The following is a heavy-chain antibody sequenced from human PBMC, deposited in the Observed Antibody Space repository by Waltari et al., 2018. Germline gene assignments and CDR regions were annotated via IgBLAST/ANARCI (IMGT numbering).Heavy chain of an antibody. V-gene: IGHV1-3*03. D-gene: IGHD3-16*01. J-gene: IGHJ3*02. Sequence: QVQLVQSGAEVKKPGASVKVSCKASGYTFTSYAMHWVRQAPGQRLEWMGWINAGNGNTKDSQEFQGRVTITSDTSASTAYMELSSLRSEDMAVYYCARSGGGFDAFDIWGQGTMVTVSS. CDR2: INAGNGNT. CDR3: ARSGGGFDAFDI. CDR1: GYTFTSYA.